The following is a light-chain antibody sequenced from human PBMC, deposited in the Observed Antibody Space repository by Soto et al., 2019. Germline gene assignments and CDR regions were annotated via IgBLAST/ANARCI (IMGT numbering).Light chain of an antibody. J-gene: IGKJ1*01. CDR3: QQLNSYPRT. Sequence: EIVMTQSPATLSVSPGERATLSCRASQSVRSNLAWYQQKPGQAPRLLIYGASTRATGIPARFSGSGSGTEFSLTISSLQSEDFATYYCQQLNSYPRTFGQGTKVDIK. V-gene: IGKV3-15*01. CDR2: GAS. CDR1: QSVRSN.